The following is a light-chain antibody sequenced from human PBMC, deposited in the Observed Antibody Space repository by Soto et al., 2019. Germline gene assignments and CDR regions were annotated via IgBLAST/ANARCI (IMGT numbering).Light chain of an antibody. CDR2: GVS. Sequence: QSVLTQPPSASGTPGQRVTISCSGTNSNIGSNFVYWYQHLPGTTPKILIYGVSNRPSGVSSRFSGSKSGNTASLTISGLQAEDEADYYCISYTGSSTSYVFGSGTKLTVL. CDR1: NSNIGSNF. V-gene: IGLV1-44*01. CDR3: ISYTGSSTSYV. J-gene: IGLJ1*01.